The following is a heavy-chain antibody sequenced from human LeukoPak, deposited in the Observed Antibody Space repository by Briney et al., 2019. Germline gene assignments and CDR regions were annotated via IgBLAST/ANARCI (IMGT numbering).Heavy chain of an antibody. D-gene: IGHD3-22*01. CDR2: INPSGGRT. CDR3: ARGDDYYDSSGYSGGYYFDF. J-gene: IGHJ4*02. CDR1: GYTFTSYY. Sequence: GSVKVSCKACGYTFTSYYMHWVRQAPGQGLEWMGIINPSGGRTSYVQRFQGRLIMTRETATSTVYMDLSRLRAGDRAVYVCARGDDYYDSSGYSGGYYFDFWGQGTLVTVSS. V-gene: IGHV1-46*01.